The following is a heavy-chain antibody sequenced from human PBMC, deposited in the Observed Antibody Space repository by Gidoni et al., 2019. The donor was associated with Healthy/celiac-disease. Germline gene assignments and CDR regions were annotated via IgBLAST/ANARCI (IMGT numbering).Heavy chain of an antibody. CDR3: ARVKAAGGVEQSNYFDY. D-gene: IGHD6-13*01. CDR2: ISYDGSNK. V-gene: IGHV3-30-3*01. Sequence: QVQLVESGGGVVQPGRSLRLSCAASGFTFSSYAMHWVRQAPGKGLEWVAVISYDGSNKYYADSVKGRFTISRDNSKNTLYLQMNSLRAEDTAVYYCARVKAAGGVEQSNYFDYWGQGTLVTVSS. J-gene: IGHJ4*02. CDR1: GFTFSSYA.